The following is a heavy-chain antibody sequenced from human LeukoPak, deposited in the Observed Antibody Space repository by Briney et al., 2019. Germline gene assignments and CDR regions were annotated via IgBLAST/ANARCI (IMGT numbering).Heavy chain of an antibody. CDR2: IYYSGST. CDR1: GGSISSHY. J-gene: IGHJ4*02. D-gene: IGHD6-19*01. Sequence: SETLSLTCTVSGGSISSHYWSWIRQPPGKGLEWIGYIYYSGSTNYNPSLKSRVTISVDTSKNQFSLKLSSVTAADTAVYYCARGDYSGWTDYWGQGNLVTVSS. CDR3: ARGDYSGWTDY. V-gene: IGHV4-59*11.